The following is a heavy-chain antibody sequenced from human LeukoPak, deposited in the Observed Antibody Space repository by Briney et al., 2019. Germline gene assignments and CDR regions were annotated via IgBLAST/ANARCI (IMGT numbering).Heavy chain of an antibody. Sequence: GGSLRLSCVGSGFTFRSYGMHWVRQAPGKGLEWVAFIRHDGSKKFYADSVKGRFTISRDNSQNTLYLQVDSLRVDHTAVYYCARDSTYYLRYGYFDSWGQGILVTVSS. CDR3: ARDSTYYLRYGYFDS. V-gene: IGHV3-30*02. CDR2: IRHDGSKK. J-gene: IGHJ4*02. D-gene: IGHD3-22*01. CDR1: GFTFRSYG.